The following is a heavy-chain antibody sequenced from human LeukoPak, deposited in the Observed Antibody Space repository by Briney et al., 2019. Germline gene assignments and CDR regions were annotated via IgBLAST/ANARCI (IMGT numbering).Heavy chain of an antibody. D-gene: IGHD2-21*02. J-gene: IGHJ4*02. CDR1: GFTFSSYA. CDR3: AKPPRGDKNFDY. Sequence: GSLRLSCAASGFTFSSYAMSWVRQAPGKGLEWVSAISGSGGSTYYADSVKGRFTISRDNSKNTLYLQMNSLRAEDTAVYYCAKPPRGDKNFDYWGQGTLVTVSS. V-gene: IGHV3-23*01. CDR2: ISGSGGST.